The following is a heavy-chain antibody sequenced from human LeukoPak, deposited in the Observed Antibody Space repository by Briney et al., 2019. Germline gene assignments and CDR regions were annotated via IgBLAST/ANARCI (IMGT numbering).Heavy chain of an antibody. CDR2: ISDIGSI. D-gene: IGHD3-10*01. J-gene: IGHJ4*02. CDR3: ARGQYGSGSYKGNYFDY. CDR1: GGSISSYY. V-gene: IGHV4-59*12. Sequence: SETLSLTCTVSGGSISSYYWSWIRQPPGKGLEWIAYISDIGSINYNPSLKSRVTISVDTSKNQFSLKLSSVTAADTAVYYCARGQYGSGSYKGNYFDYWGQGTLVTASS.